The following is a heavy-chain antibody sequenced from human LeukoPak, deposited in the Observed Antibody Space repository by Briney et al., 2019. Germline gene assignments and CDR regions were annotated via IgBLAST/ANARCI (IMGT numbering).Heavy chain of an antibody. CDR3: ARVAVLDNYYYMDV. D-gene: IGHD1-1*01. CDR2: ISPYNGNT. Sequence: ASVKVSCKASGYTFTTYGISWVRQAPGRGLEWMGWISPYNGNTNYAENVQGRITMTTDTYTRTVFMELSSLRSEDTAVYYCARVAVLDNYYYMDVWGKGTTVTVSS. J-gene: IGHJ6*03. V-gene: IGHV1-18*01. CDR1: GYTFTTYG.